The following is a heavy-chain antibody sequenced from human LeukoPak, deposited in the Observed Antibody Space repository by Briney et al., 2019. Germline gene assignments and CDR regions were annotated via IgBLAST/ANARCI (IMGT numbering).Heavy chain of an antibody. J-gene: IGHJ5*02. D-gene: IGHD3-9*01. CDR3: ATEYTKLRYFDWLSH. Sequence: ASVKVSCKVSGNTLTELATHWVRQAPGKGLEWMGGFGPEDGETIYAQKFQGRVTLTEDTSTDTAYMELYSLRSEDTAVYYCATEYTKLRYFDWLSHWGQGTLVTVSS. CDR1: GNTLTELA. CDR2: FGPEDGET. V-gene: IGHV1-24*01.